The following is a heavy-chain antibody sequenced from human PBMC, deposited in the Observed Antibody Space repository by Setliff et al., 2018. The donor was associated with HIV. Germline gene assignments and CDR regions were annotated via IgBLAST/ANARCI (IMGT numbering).Heavy chain of an antibody. J-gene: IGHJ6*03. D-gene: IGHD3-16*01. CDR2: IIPIFGTA. Sequence: VASVKVSCKASGGAFGSYALSWVRQAPGQGLEWMGGIIPIFGTANYAQKFQGRVTITTDESTSTAYMELSSLRSEDTAVYYCARCGAGEWHLYMDVWGKGTAVTVSS. CDR1: GGAFGSYA. V-gene: IGHV1-69*05. CDR3: ARCGAGEWHLYMDV.